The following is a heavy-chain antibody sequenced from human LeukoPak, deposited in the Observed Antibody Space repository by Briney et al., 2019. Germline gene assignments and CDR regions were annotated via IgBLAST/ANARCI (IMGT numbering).Heavy chain of an antibody. V-gene: IGHV3-30*03. Sequence: GGSLRLSCAASGFTFSSYGMHWVRQAPGKGLEWVAVISYDGSNKYYADSVKGRFTISRDNAKNSLYLQMNSLRAEDTAVYYCARDHGSGSFDYWGQGTLVTVSS. CDR2: ISYDGSNK. D-gene: IGHD3-10*01. CDR3: ARDHGSGSFDY. J-gene: IGHJ4*02. CDR1: GFTFSSYG.